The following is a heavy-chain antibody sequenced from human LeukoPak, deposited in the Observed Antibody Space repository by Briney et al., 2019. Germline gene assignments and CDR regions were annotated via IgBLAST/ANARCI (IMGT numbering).Heavy chain of an antibody. CDR1: GGSISSGDYY. V-gene: IGHV4-30-4*01. D-gene: IGHD3-22*01. CDR2: MYYGGST. Sequence: SETLSLTCTVSGGSISSGDYYWSWIRQPPGKGLEWIAYMYYGGSTYYNPSLKSRVTMSADTSKNQLSLKLSSVTAPDTAVYYCARPYYYDSRIDPWGQGILVTVSS. J-gene: IGHJ5*02. CDR3: ARPYYYDSRIDP.